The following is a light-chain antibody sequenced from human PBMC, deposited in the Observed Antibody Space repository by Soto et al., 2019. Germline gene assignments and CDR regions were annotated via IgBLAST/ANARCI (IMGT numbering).Light chain of an antibody. V-gene: IGKV3-15*01. CDR2: GAS. J-gene: IGKJ1*01. Sequence: EIVMTQSPATLSVSPGERATLSCRASQSVSSNLAWYQQKPGQAPKLLIYGASTRPTGIPARFSGSGSGTEFTLTISSLQSEDFAVYYCQQYNNWPPWTFGQGTTVEIK. CDR1: QSVSSN. CDR3: QQYNNWPPWT.